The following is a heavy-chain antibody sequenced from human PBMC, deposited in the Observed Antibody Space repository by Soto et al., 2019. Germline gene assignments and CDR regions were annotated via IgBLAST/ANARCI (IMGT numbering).Heavy chain of an antibody. Sequence: SETLSLTCTVSGGSISSYYWSWIRQPPGKGLEWIGYIYYSGSTNYNPSLKSRVTISVDTSKNQFSLKLSSVTAADTAVYYCARGTTVTTTSDYWGQGTLVTVSS. CDR3: ARGTTVTTTSDY. D-gene: IGHD4-17*01. V-gene: IGHV4-59*01. J-gene: IGHJ4*02. CDR2: IYYSGST. CDR1: GGSISSYY.